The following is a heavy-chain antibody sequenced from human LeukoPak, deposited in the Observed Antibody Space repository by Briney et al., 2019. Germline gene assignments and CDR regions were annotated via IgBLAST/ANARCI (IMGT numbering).Heavy chain of an antibody. CDR1: GFTFSSYG. D-gene: IGHD2-8*02. Sequence: GGSLRLSCAASGFTFSSYGTHWVRQAPGKGLEWVAVIWYDGSNKYYADSVKGRFTISRDNSKNTLYLQMNSLRAEDTAVYYCARDEGAEYWYYGMDVWGQGTTVTVSS. CDR3: ARDEGAEYWYYGMDV. CDR2: IWYDGSNK. J-gene: IGHJ6*02. V-gene: IGHV3-33*01.